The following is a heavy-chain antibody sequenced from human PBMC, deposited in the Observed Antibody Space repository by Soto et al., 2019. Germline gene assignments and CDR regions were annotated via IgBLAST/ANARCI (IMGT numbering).Heavy chain of an antibody. CDR2: IYYSGST. D-gene: IGHD6-19*01. CDR1: GGSINSSSYF. Sequence: WGTLTLTCSVSGGSINSSSYFCGCVRQPPGKGLEWIGSIYYSGSTYYNPSLRSRVTISVDTYKNQFSLKLSSVTAADTAVFYCARHYSSGSRNWFDPWGQGTLVTVSS. CDR3: ARHYSSGSRNWFDP. J-gene: IGHJ5*02. V-gene: IGHV4-39*01.